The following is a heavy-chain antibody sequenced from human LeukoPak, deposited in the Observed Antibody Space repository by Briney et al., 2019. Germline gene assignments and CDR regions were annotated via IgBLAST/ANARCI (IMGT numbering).Heavy chain of an antibody. D-gene: IGHD3-10*01. J-gene: IGHJ6*02. Sequence: PGGSLRLSCAASGFTFNSYAMSWVRQAPGKGLEWVSAISGSGGSTYYADSVKGRFTISRDNAKNTPYLQMNSLRAEYPAVYYCAKDKMVRGGPFYGMDVWGQGTTVTVSS. CDR1: GFTFNSYA. V-gene: IGHV3-23*01. CDR3: AKDKMVRGGPFYGMDV. CDR2: ISGSGGST.